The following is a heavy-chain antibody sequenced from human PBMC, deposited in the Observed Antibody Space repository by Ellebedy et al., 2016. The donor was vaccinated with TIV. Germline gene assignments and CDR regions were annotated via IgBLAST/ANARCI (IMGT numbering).Heavy chain of an antibody. CDR3: ARVNQWQGFDA. V-gene: IGHV1-69*02. CDR1: GGTFSSYT. D-gene: IGHD6-19*01. J-gene: IGHJ5*02. CDR2: IIPITDMP. Sequence: SVKVSXXASGGTFSSYTISWVRQAPGQGPEWMGKIIPITDMPNYAQKFQGRVTITADKSTSTAYMELSSLRSEDTAVYYCARVNQWQGFDAWGQGTLVTVSS.